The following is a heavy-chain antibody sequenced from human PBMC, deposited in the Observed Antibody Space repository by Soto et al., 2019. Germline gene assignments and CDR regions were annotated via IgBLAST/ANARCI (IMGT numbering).Heavy chain of an antibody. D-gene: IGHD2-8*01. CDR3: ASHRTFWPFDY. J-gene: IGHJ4*02. V-gene: IGHV4-39*01. CDR1: GGSISSRGSMSGRSFY. CDR2: ISYSDGS. Sequence: SETLSLTCTVSGGSISSRGSMSGRSFYWGWMRQPPGKGLEWIASISYSDGSFYNSSLKGRLTISVDTSKNQFSLSLRSVTAADTAVYYCASHRTFWPFDYWGQGTVVTVSS.